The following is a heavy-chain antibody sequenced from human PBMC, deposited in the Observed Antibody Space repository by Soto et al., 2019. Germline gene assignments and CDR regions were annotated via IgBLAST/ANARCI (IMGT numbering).Heavy chain of an antibody. CDR2: INHSGST. D-gene: IGHD6-19*01. V-gene: IGHV4-34*01. CDR3: ARGPFGYSSH. J-gene: IGHJ4*02. CDR1: GGSLSGYY. Sequence: SETLSLTCAVYGGSLSGYYWSWIRQPPGKGLEWIGEINHSGSTNYNPSLKSRVTISVDTSKNQFSLKLSSVTAADTAVYYCARGPFGYSSHWGQGTLVTVSS.